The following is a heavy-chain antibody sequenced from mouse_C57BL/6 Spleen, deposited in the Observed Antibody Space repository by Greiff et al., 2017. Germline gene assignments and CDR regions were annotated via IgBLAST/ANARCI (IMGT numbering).Heavy chain of an antibody. V-gene: IGHV1-52*01. CDR1: GYTFTSYW. CDR2: IDPSDSET. D-gene: IGHD2-5*01. Sequence: QVQLQQPGAELVRPGSSVKLSCKASGYTFTSYWMHWVKQRPIQGLEWIGNIDPSDSETHYNQKFKDKATLTVDKSSSTAYMQLSSLTSEDSAVYYCARSEYSNHEGTFAYWGQGTLVTVSA. J-gene: IGHJ3*01. CDR3: ARSEYSNHEGTFAY.